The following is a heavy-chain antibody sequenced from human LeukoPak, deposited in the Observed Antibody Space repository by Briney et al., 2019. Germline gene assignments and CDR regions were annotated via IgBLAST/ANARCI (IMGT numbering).Heavy chain of an antibody. CDR2: IYSGGST. CDR3: ARDRYYGSGSYYKPTPVYYYYGMDV. CDR1: GFTVSSIY. D-gene: IGHD3-10*01. Sequence: GGSLRLSCAASGFTVSSIYMSWVRQAPGKGLEWVSVIYSGGSTYYADSVKGRFTISRDNSKNTLYLQMNSLRAEDTAVYYCARDRYYGSGSYYKPTPVYYYYGMDVWGQGTTVTVSS. V-gene: IGHV3-66*01. J-gene: IGHJ6*02.